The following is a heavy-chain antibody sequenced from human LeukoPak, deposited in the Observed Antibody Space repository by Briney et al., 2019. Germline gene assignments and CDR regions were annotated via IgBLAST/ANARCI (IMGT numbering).Heavy chain of an antibody. CDR1: GDSVSSNNAG. D-gene: IGHD6-19*01. Sequence: SQTLSLTCAIPGDSVSSNNAGRTWIRQSPSRGLEWLGRTYYRSKWYNDYAVSVKSRITISPDTSKNQFSLQLNSVTPEDTAVYYCARAVAGRLDYWGQGTLVTVSS. CDR3: ARAVAGRLDY. V-gene: IGHV6-1*01. CDR2: TYYRSKWYN. J-gene: IGHJ4*02.